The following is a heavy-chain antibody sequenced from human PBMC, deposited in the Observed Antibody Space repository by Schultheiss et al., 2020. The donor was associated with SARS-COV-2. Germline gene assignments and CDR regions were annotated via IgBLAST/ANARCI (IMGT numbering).Heavy chain of an antibody. D-gene: IGHD3-10*01. V-gene: IGHV3-53*01. CDR2: IYSCGST. CDR3: ARDLVRMYGSGSYLHYYYYGMDV. CDR1: GFTVSSNY. J-gene: IGHJ6*02. Sequence: GGSLRLSCAASGFTVSSNYMSWVRQAPGKGLEWVSVIYSCGSTYYADSVKGRFTISRDNSKNTLYLQMNSLRAEDTAVYYCARDLVRMYGSGSYLHYYYYGMDVWGQGTTVTVSS.